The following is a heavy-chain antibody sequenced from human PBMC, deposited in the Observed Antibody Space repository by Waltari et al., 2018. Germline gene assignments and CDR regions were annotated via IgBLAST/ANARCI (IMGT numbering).Heavy chain of an antibody. J-gene: IGHJ4*02. V-gene: IGHV3-23*01. CDR2: ISDNGVGT. D-gene: IGHD6-6*01. CDR3: AEDQERYPSSEIY. CDR1: GLPFTNDA. Sequence: EVQLLESGGGLVQPGGSLRLTCAASGLPFTNDAMSWARQAPGKGREWAPTISDNGVGTYYADSVKGRFTISRDKGKKTLYLQMNSLRAEDTAVYYWAEDQERYPSSEIYWGRGTLVTVSS.